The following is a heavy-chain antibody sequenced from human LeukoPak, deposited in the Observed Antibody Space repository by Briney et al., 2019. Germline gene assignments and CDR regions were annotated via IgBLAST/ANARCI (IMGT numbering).Heavy chain of an antibody. J-gene: IGHJ4*02. CDR2: IYYSGST. CDR3: ARGYSSGWYEFAYFDY. D-gene: IGHD6-19*01. CDR1: GGSISSGDYY. V-gene: IGHV4-30-4*01. Sequence: PSETLSLTCTVSGGSISSGDYYWSWIRQPPGKGLEWIGYIYYSGSTYYNPSLKSRVTISVDTSKNQFSLKLSSVTAADTAVYYCARGYSSGWYEFAYFDYWGQGTLVTVSS.